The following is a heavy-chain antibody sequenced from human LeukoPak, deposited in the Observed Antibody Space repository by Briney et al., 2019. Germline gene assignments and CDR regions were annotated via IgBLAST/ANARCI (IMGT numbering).Heavy chain of an antibody. CDR3: ARDPSSGYQLLPFDY. Sequence: GGSRRLSCGACGLSLGRYDMPGVPESPEKGLEWVAVISYDGSNKYYADSVKGRFTISRDNSKNTLYLQMNSLRAEDTAVYYCARDPSSGYQLLPFDYWGQGTLVTVSS. D-gene: IGHD2-2*01. CDR1: GLSLGRYD. V-gene: IGHV3-30*04. CDR2: ISYDGSNK. J-gene: IGHJ4*02.